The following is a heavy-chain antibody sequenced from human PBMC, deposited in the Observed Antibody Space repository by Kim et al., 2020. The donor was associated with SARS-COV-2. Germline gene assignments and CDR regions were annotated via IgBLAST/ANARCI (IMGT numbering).Heavy chain of an antibody. V-gene: IGHV3-33*01. CDR3: ATDRGLSYFDY. J-gene: IGHJ4*02. D-gene: IGHD6-19*01. CDR2: IYYDGSNK. Sequence: RGSLRLSCAASGLTFRNYGMHWVRQGPGKGLEWVAIIYYDGSNKYYADSVKGRFTVSRDNYKNTLYLQMNSLRAEDTAVYYCATDRGLSYFDYWGQGTLVTVSS. CDR1: GLTFRNYG.